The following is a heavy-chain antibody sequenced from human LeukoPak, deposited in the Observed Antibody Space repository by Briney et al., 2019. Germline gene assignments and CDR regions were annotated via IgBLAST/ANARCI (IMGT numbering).Heavy chain of an antibody. J-gene: IGHJ3*02. CDR2: ISYDGSNK. CDR1: GFTFSSYG. Sequence: GGSLRLSCAASGFTFSSYGMHWVRQAPGKGLEWVAVISYDGSNKYYADSVKGRFTISRDNSKNTLYLQMNSLRAEDTAVYYCAKDWWNLIDAFDIWGQGTMVTVSS. D-gene: IGHD1-1*01. V-gene: IGHV3-30*18. CDR3: AKDWWNLIDAFDI.